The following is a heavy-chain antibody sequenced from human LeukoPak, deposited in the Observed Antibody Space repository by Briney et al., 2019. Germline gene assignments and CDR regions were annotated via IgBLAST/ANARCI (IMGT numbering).Heavy chain of an antibody. J-gene: IGHJ5*02. CDR2: INWNGAIT. CDR3: ARESYYYGSGAYDP. Sequence: GGSLRLSCATSGFTFVDYGLSWVRRAPGKGLEWLCAINWNGAITDYADSVRGRFTISRDNAKNSLQLQMNSLRAEDTAVYYCARESYYYGSGAYDPWGQGTLVTVSS. D-gene: IGHD3-10*01. CDR1: GFTFVDYG. V-gene: IGHV3-20*04.